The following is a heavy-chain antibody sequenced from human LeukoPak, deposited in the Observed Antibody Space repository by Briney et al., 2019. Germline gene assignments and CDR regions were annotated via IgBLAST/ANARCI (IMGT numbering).Heavy chain of an antibody. CDR3: AKDGPRENYFDY. Sequence: GGSLRLSCAASGFTFDDYTMHWVRQAPGKGLEWVSLISWDGGSTYYADSVKGRFTISRDNSKNSLYLQMNSLRTEDTALYYCAKDGPRENYFDYWGQGTLVTVSS. J-gene: IGHJ4*02. CDR1: GFTFDDYT. D-gene: IGHD5-24*01. V-gene: IGHV3-43*01. CDR2: ISWDGGST.